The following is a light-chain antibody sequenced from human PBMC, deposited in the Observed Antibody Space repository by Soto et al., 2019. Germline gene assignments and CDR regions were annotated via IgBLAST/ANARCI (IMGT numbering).Light chain of an antibody. CDR2: DAS. CDR1: QTVSNY. V-gene: IGKV3-11*01. J-gene: IGKJ1*01. Sequence: ETVLTHSPATLSLSPGEIATLSCRASQTVSNYLAWYQQKPGQAPRLLIYDASSRATGIPARFTGTGSGTDFTLTISSLEPEDFAVYYCQQRYDWPTFGQGTKVDIK. CDR3: QQRYDWPT.